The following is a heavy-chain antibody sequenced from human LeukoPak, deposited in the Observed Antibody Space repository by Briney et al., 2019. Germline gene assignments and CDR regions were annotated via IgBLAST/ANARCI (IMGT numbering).Heavy chain of an antibody. V-gene: IGHV3-30-3*01. CDR2: ISYDGSNK. Sequence: GGSLRLSCAASGFTFSSYVMDWVRQAPGKGLEWVAVISYDGSNKYYADTVKGRFTISRDNSKNTLYLQMNSLRAEDTALYYCAREDAKRGPVKAVAGTLVYWGQGTLVTVSS. CDR3: AREDAKRGPVKAVAGTLVY. J-gene: IGHJ4*02. D-gene: IGHD6-19*01. CDR1: GFTFSSYV.